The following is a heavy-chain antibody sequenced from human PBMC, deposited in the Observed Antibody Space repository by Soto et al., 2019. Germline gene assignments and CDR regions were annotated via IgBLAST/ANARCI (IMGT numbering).Heavy chain of an antibody. CDR3: TRDIVVLVGATVVSDR. D-gene: IGHD2-15*01. J-gene: IGHJ4*02. V-gene: IGHV3-7*01. Sequence: EVQLVESGGGLVQPGGSLRLSCAASGFTFSNYWMSWVRQTPGKGLEWVANIMGDGSATYYSDSVKGRFTISRDNAQSSLYLQMNSLTAEDTAVYYCTRDIVVLVGATVVSDRWGQGTLVFVSS. CDR2: IMGDGSAT. CDR1: GFTFSNYW.